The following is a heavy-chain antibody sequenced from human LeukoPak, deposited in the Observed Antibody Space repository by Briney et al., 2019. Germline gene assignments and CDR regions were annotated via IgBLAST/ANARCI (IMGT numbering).Heavy chain of an antibody. J-gene: IGHJ4*02. CDR3: ARGMGITPGGY. Sequence: GGTLRLSCAASGFTFSSYWMHWVRQAPGKGLMWVSRINSDGSSTNYADSVKGRFTISRDNAKNTLYLQMNSLRADDTAVYYCARGMGITPGGYWGQGTLVTV. CDR2: INSDGSST. D-gene: IGHD4-23*01. CDR1: GFTFSSYW. V-gene: IGHV3-74*01.